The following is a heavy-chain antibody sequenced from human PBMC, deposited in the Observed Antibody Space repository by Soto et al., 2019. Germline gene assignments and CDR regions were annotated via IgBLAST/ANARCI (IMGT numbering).Heavy chain of an antibody. J-gene: IGHJ5*02. CDR3: ARTLDYGGSAGTNWFDP. CDR2: IYHRGTS. V-gene: IGHV4-30-2*01. CDR1: GGSISSGAYS. Sequence: PSETLSLTCTVSGGSISSGAYSWSWIRLPPGKRLEWIGYIYHRGTSHYNPSLKSRVTMSVDRPKNQFSLNLRSVTAADTAVYYCARTLDYGGSAGTNWFDPWGQGTLVTVSS. D-gene: IGHD2-15*01.